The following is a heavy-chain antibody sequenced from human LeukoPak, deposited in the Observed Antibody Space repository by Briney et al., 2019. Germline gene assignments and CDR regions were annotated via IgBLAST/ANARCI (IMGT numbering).Heavy chain of an antibody. CDR2: IRSKADSYTT. CDR3: RAAADLNDY. D-gene: IGHD6-13*01. CDR1: GFTFSGSA. J-gene: IGHJ4*02. Sequence: GGSLRLFCAASGFTFSGSAMHWDRQASGKGLEWLGRIRSKADSYTTAYAASVKGRFIVSRDDSKNTAYLQMNSLKTEDTAVYYCRAAADLNDYWGQGTLVTVSS. V-gene: IGHV3-73*01.